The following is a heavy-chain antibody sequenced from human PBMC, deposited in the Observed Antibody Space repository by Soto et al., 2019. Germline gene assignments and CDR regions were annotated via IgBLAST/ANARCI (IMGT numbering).Heavy chain of an antibody. D-gene: IGHD6-6*01. CDR3: ARVGSSLYNWFDP. Sequence: SETLSLTCTVSGGSISSSSYYWGWIRQPPGKGLEWIGSIYYSGSTYYNPSLKSRVTISVDTSKNQFSLKLSSVTAADTAVYYCARVGSSLYNWFDPWGQGTLVTVSS. V-gene: IGHV4-39*01. CDR1: GGSISSSSYY. J-gene: IGHJ5*02. CDR2: IYYSGST.